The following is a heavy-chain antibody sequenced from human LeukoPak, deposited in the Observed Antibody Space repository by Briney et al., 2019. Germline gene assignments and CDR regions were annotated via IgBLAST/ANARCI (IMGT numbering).Heavy chain of an antibody. Sequence: GGSLRLSCAASGFTFSGYAMAWVRQAPGKGLEWVSSITITGSSPSYADSVKGRFTVSRDNSKNTLYLQMNSLRAEDTAVYFCAKSSSSWSYYFNYWGQGTLVTVSS. V-gene: IGHV3-23*01. D-gene: IGHD6-13*01. J-gene: IGHJ4*02. CDR2: ITITGSSP. CDR3: AKSSSSWSYYFNY. CDR1: GFTFSGYA.